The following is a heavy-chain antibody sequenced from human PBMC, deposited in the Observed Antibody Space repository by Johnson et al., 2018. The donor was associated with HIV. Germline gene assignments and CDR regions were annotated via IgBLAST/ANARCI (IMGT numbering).Heavy chain of an antibody. CDR2: ISYDGSNK. CDR3: ARDYYDSGGNHHAFDI. J-gene: IGHJ3*02. D-gene: IGHD3-22*01. Sequence: QVQLVESGGGVVQPGRSLRLSCPASRFTFSSYALHWVRQAPGKGLEWVAIISYDGSNKYYADSVRGRFTLSRDNSKNTLYLQMNSLRVEDTAIYYCARDYYDSGGNHHAFDIWGQGTMVSVSS. V-gene: IGHV3-30*04. CDR1: RFTFSSYA.